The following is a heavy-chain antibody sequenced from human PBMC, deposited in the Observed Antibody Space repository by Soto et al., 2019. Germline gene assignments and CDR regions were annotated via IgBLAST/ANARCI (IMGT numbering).Heavy chain of an antibody. V-gene: IGHV1-2*04. D-gene: IGHD5-18*01. CDR2: INPNSGGT. CDR1: GYTFTGYY. Sequence: ASVKVSCKASGYTFTGYYMHWVRQAPGQGLEWMGWINPNSGGTNYAQKFQGWVTMTRDTSISTAYMELSSLRSEDTAVYYCASRSYGKTGYYYYGMDVWGQGTTVTVSS. CDR3: ASRSYGKTGYYYYGMDV. J-gene: IGHJ6*02.